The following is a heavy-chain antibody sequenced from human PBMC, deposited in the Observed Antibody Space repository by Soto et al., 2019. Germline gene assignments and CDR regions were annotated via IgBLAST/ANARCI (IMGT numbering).Heavy chain of an antibody. V-gene: IGHV5-51*01. J-gene: IGHJ4*02. CDR1: GYSFTSYW. CDR3: ALHGRLPGIVGAAFKD. CDR2: IYPGDSDT. D-gene: IGHD1-26*01. Sequence: GESLKISWKGSGYSFTSYWIGWVRQMPGKGLEWMGIIYPGDSDTRYSPSFQGQVTISADKSISTAYLQWSSLKASDTAMYYCALHGRLPGIVGAAFKDGGQGSLVDVPS.